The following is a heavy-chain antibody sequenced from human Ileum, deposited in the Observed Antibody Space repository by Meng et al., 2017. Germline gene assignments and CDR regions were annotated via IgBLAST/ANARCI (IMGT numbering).Heavy chain of an antibody. CDR2: IYHSGST. D-gene: IGHD6-19*01. V-gene: IGHV4-38-2*02. CDR1: GYSISSGYY. Sequence: SETLSLTCTVSGYSISSGYYWGWIRQPPGKGLEWIGSIYHSGSTYYNPSLKSRVTISVDTSKNQFSLKLSSVTAADTAVYYCARGGWYGRNFAYWGQGKRVHVSS. CDR3: ARGGWYGRNFAY. J-gene: IGHJ4*02.